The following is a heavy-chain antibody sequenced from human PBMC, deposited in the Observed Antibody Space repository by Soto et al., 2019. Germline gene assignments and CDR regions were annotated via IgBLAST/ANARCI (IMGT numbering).Heavy chain of an antibody. J-gene: IGHJ5*02. CDR2: IYHDGST. D-gene: IGHD3-16*01. Sequence: QVQLKQWGAGLWKPSETLSLTCAVYGGSLSGYYWSWIRQDPDNGLEWIGEIYHDGSTKYNPSLKNRVTISIDRSRNQFSLNLRSVTAADTAVYYCARGRAGLGPWGQGTLVTVSS. V-gene: IGHV4-34*01. CDR3: ARGRAGLGP. CDR1: GGSLSGYY.